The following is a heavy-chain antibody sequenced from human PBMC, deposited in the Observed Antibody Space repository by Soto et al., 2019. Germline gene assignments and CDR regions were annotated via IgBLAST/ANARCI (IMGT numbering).Heavy chain of an antibody. J-gene: IGHJ6*02. CDR2: INPNSGGT. V-gene: IGHV1-2*04. D-gene: IGHD6-6*01. CDR3: ARGTSIAARPGYYYYYGMDV. CDR1: GYTFTGYY. Sequence: ASVKVSCKASGYTFTGYYMHWVRQAPGQGLEWMGWINPNSGGTNYAQKFQGWVTMTRDTSISTAYMELSRLRSDDTAVYYCARGTSIAARPGYYYYYGMDVWGQGTTVTVSS.